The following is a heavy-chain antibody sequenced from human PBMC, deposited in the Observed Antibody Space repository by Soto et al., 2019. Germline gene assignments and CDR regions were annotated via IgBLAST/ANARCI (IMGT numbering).Heavy chain of an antibody. V-gene: IGHV3-30*18. CDR1: GFTFSSYG. J-gene: IGHJ6*02. CDR2: ISYDGSNK. Sequence: GGSLRLSCAASGFTFSSYGMHWVRQAPGKGLEWVAVISYDGSNKYYADSVKGRFTISRDNSKNTLYLQMNSLRAEDTAVYYCAKGSGYSSGWYLSYYYGMDFWGQGTTVTVSS. CDR3: AKGSGYSSGWYLSYYYGMDF. D-gene: IGHD6-19*01.